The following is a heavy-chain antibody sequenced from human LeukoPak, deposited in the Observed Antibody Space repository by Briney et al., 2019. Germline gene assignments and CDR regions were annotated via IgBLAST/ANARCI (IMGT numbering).Heavy chain of an antibody. CDR3: AGGERKYLRMDV. CDR2: IYYNGNT. J-gene: IGHJ6*02. V-gene: IGHV4-59*01. CDR1: DGSINSYY. Sequence: SSETLSLTCSVSDGSINSYYWNWIRRPPGKGLEWIGYIYYNGNTNYSPSLKSRVTISVDTSKNLFSLKVSSVTAADTAVYYCAGGERKYLRMDVLGQGTQVTGPS. D-gene: IGHD1-26*01.